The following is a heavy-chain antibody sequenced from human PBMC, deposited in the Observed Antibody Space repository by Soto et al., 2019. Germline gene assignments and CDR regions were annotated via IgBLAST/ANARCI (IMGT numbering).Heavy chain of an antibody. CDR1: GYTLTELS. D-gene: IGHD6-13*01. Sequence: ASVKVSCKVSGYTLTELSMHWVRQAPGKGLEWMGGFDPEDGETIYAQKFQGRVTMTEDTSTDTAYMELSSLRSEDTAVYYCATVLLPYPGIAAAGSNHFDYWGQGTLVTVSS. CDR3: ATVLLPYPGIAAAGSNHFDY. J-gene: IGHJ4*02. V-gene: IGHV1-24*01. CDR2: FDPEDGET.